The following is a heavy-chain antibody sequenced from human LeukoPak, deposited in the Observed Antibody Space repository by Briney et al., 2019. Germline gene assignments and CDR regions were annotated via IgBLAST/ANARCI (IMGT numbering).Heavy chain of an antibody. J-gene: IGHJ2*01. CDR2: INSNGGST. CDR1: GFTFSSYA. CDR3: ARRWPARDTVMVSTMIKWYFDL. Sequence: GGSLRLSCAASGFTFSSYAMHWVRQAPGKGLEYVSGINSNGGSTYYINSVKGRFTISRDNSKNTLYLQMGSLRAEDMAVYYCARRWPARDTVMVSTMIKWYFDLWGRGTLVTVSS. D-gene: IGHD5-18*01. V-gene: IGHV3-64*01.